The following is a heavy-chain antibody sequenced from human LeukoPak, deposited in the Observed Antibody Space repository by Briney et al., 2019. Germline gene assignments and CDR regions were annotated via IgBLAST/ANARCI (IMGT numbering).Heavy chain of an antibody. D-gene: IGHD3-16*01. CDR3: ARDSGGDAFDI. Sequence: GGSLRLSCAASGFTFSSYGMHWVRQAPGKGLEWVAVIWYDGSNKYYADSVKGRFTISRDNSKNTLYLQMNSLRAEDTAVYYCARDSGGDAFDIWSQGTMVTVSS. CDR1: GFTFSSYG. V-gene: IGHV3-33*01. J-gene: IGHJ3*02. CDR2: IWYDGSNK.